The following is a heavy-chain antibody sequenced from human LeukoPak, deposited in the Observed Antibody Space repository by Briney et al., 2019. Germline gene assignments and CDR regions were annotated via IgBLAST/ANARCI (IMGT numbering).Heavy chain of an antibody. CDR2: IYYTGTT. CDR1: SGPINTYY. V-gene: IGHV4-59*01. D-gene: IGHD4-17*01. CDR3: AREDPQTTVPEGMDV. J-gene: IGHJ6*02. Sequence: SETLSLTCSVSSGPINTYYWRWIPQLPGKGLEWIGYIYYTGTTNYNPSLRRRVTISVDTSRNQFSLRLSSVTAADTAVYYCAREDPQTTVPEGMDVWGHGTTVIVSS.